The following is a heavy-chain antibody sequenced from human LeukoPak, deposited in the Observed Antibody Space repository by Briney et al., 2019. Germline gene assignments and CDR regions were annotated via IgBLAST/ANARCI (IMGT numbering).Heavy chain of an antibody. CDR3: AKDDAGLPDY. V-gene: IGHV3-30*18. J-gene: IGHJ4*02. D-gene: IGHD2-15*01. Sequence: GGSLRLSCTASGYTFSNYGMHWVRQGPGKGLEWVAVISYDGSKVFYGDFVKGRFTISRDDSRDTVYLQMHSLRVEDMAVYYCAKDDAGLPDYWSQGTLVTVSS. CDR2: ISYDGSKV. CDR1: GYTFSNYG.